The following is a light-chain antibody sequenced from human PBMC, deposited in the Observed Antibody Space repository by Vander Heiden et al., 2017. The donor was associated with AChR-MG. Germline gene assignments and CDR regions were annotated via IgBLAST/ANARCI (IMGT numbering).Light chain of an antibody. Sequence: SYELTQPPSVSVSPGQTASITCPGDKLGDKYACWYQQKPGQSPVLVIYQDSKRPSGIPERFSGSNSANTATLTISGTQAMDEAYYYCQAWDSSIVVFGGGTKLTVL. V-gene: IGLV3-1*01. CDR3: QAWDSSIVV. CDR1: KLGDKY. J-gene: IGLJ2*01. CDR2: QDS.